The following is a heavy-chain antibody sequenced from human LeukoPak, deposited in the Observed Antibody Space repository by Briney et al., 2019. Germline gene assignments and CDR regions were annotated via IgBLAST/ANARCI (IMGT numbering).Heavy chain of an antibody. D-gene: IGHD4-17*01. Sequence: ASVKVSCKASGYTFTGYYMHWVRQAPGQGLEWMGWINPNSGGTNYAQKFQGRVTMTRDTSISTAYMELSRLRSDDTAVYYCARELDGDYESGWFDPWGQGTLVTVSS. J-gene: IGHJ5*02. CDR1: GYTFTGYY. CDR2: INPNSGGT. CDR3: ARELDGDYESGWFDP. V-gene: IGHV1-2*02.